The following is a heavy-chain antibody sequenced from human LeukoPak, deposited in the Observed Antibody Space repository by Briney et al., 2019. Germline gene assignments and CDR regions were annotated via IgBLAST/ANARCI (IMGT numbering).Heavy chain of an antibody. CDR2: IYYSGST. Sequence: PETLSLTCTVSGGSISNYYWSWIRQPPGKGLEWIGYIYYSGSTNYNPSLKSRVTISVDTSKNQFSLNLSSVTAADTAMYYCARDRSPEGYYDSSHWDYYHGMDIWGQGTTVTVSS. V-gene: IGHV4-59*01. CDR1: GGSISNYY. D-gene: IGHD3-22*01. J-gene: IGHJ6*02. CDR3: ARDRSPEGYYDSSHWDYYHGMDI.